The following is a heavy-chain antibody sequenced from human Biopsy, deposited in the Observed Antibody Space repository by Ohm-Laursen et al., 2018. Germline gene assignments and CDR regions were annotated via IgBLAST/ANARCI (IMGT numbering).Heavy chain of an antibody. J-gene: IGHJ6*02. V-gene: IGHV4-59*02. Sequence: SDTLSLTCTVSGDSVTKYYWSWVRQPPGKGLEWIGHIYYSVMTNYNPSLQSRVPISVDTSRNQVSLTLSSVTAADTAVYYCARDSGILNYGNFEYYHYYGMDVWGQGTKVTVSS. CDR3: ARDSGILNYGNFEYYHYYGMDV. CDR2: IYYSVMT. D-gene: IGHD4-11*01. CDR1: GDSVTKYY.